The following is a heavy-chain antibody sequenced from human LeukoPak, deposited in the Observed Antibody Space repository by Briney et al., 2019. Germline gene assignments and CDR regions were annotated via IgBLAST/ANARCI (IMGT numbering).Heavy chain of an antibody. CDR3: ATPMTSGY. Sequence: SVKVSCKASGGTFSSYAISWVRQAPGQGLEWMGGIIPIFGTAIYAQKFQGRVTMTEDTSTDTAYMELSSLRSEDTAVYYCATPMTSGYWGQGTLVTVSS. CDR2: IIPIFGTA. J-gene: IGHJ4*02. CDR1: GGTFSSYA. V-gene: IGHV1-69*06.